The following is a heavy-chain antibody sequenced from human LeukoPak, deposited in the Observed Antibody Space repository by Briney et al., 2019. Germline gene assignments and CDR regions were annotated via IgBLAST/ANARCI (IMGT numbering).Heavy chain of an antibody. D-gene: IGHD6-19*01. V-gene: IGHV3-23*01. CDR2: ISGSDSST. CDR3: AKGPRGAVAGTYYYYYMDV. Sequence: GGSLRLSCAASGFTFSSSAMSWVRQAPGKGLEWVSTISGSDSSTHYADSVKGRFTISRDNSKNTLYLQMNSLRAEETAVYYCAKGPRGAVAGTYYYYYMDVWGKGTTVTVSS. J-gene: IGHJ6*03. CDR1: GFTFSSSA.